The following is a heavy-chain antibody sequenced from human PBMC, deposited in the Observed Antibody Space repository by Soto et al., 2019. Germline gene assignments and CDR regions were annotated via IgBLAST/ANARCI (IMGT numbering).Heavy chain of an antibody. D-gene: IGHD1-26*01. CDR3: ARSPFEGATPYYDAFDI. Sequence: GSSLKISCKGSGYSFTSYWIGWVRQMPGKGLEWMGIIYPGDSDTRYSPSFQGQVTISADKSISTAYLQWSSLKASDTAMYYCARSPFEGATPYYDAFDIWGRGTMVTVSS. CDR1: GYSFTSYW. CDR2: IYPGDSDT. J-gene: IGHJ3*02. V-gene: IGHV5-51*01.